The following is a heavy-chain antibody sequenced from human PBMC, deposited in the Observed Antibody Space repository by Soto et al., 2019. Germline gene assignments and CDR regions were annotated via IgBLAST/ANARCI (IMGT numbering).Heavy chain of an antibody. D-gene: IGHD3-22*01. V-gene: IGHV3-48*01. CDR3: ARSYYDSSGYSDFDY. J-gene: IGHJ4*02. CDR2: ISSSSSTI. Sequence: GGSLRLSCAASGFTFSSYSMNWVRQAPGKGLEWVSYISSSSSTIYYADSVKGRSTISRDNAKNSLYLQMNSLRAEDTAVYYCARSYYDSSGYSDFDYWGQGTLVTVSS. CDR1: GFTFSSYS.